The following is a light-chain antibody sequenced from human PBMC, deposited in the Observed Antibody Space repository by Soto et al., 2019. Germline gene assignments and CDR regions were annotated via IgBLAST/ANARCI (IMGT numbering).Light chain of an antibody. Sequence: EVVLTQSPATLSLSPGETATLSCRASQSVSNYVAWYQQKSGQAPRLLIYDASKSATGIPARFSGSESGTVFNLINRSLEPEEYEIYHSQHGGNWQPLTFGLGPKVEVK. J-gene: IGKJ1*01. CDR1: QSVSNY. CDR2: DAS. CDR3: QHGGNWQPLT. V-gene: IGKV3-11*01.